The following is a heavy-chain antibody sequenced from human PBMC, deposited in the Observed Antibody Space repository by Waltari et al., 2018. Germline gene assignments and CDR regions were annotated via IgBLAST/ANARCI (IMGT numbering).Heavy chain of an antibody. V-gene: IGHV1-46*01. Sequence: QVQLVQSGAEVKKPGASVKISCKTSEYTFTSSYIHWVRQAPGQGLEWMGIINPSGGNTIYAQKFQGRVTMTRDTSTSTVYMELSSLRSEDTAVYYCARDTGALWMDVWGQGTTVTVSS. J-gene: IGHJ6*02. CDR2: INPSGGNT. CDR3: ARDTGALWMDV. D-gene: IGHD2-21*01. CDR1: EYTFTSSY.